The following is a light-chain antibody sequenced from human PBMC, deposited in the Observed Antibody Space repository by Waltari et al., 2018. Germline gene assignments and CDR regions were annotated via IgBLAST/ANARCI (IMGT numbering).Light chain of an antibody. Sequence: QSVLTQPPSASVTPGQRVTISCSGRNSNIGSNSVNWYQQLPGTAPNLLIYTNNQRPAGVPCRVSGSKSGTSATLAIGGRRSADEADYYCAAWDDSLNGWVFGGGTKLTVL. V-gene: IGLV1-44*01. CDR3: AAWDDSLNGWV. J-gene: IGLJ3*02. CDR2: TNN. CDR1: NSNIGSNS.